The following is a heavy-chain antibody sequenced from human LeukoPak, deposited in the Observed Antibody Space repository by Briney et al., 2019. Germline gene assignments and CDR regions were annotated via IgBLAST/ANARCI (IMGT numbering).Heavy chain of an antibody. D-gene: IGHD5-12*01. Sequence: GGFLRLSCAASGFTFSSYGMSWVRQAPGKGLEWVSAISGSGGSTYYADSVKGRFTISRDNSKNTLYLQMNSLRAEDTAVYYCAKDDSIVATIALTDYWGQGTLVTVSS. V-gene: IGHV3-23*01. CDR1: GFTFSSYG. J-gene: IGHJ4*02. CDR3: AKDDSIVATIALTDY. CDR2: ISGSGGST.